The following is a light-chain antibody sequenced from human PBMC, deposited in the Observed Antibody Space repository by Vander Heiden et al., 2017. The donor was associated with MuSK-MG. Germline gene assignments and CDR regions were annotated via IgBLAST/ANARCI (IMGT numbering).Light chain of an antibody. V-gene: IGKV1-5*01. CDR3: QHHNRNSTWT. CDR2: DAS. Sequence: DIQMTQSPSTLSASVGDRVTITCRASHSISSWLAWYQQKPGKAPKLLIYDASSLESGVPSRFSGSGYGTEFTLPITSRQPNDFAAYFCQHHNRNSTWTFGQGTKVEIK. J-gene: IGKJ1*01. CDR1: HSISSW.